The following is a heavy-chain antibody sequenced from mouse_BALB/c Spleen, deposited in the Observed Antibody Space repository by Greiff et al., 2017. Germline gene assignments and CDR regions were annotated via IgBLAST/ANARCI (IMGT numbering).Heavy chain of an antibody. J-gene: IGHJ4*01. V-gene: IGHV5-6*01. CDR2: ISSGGSYT. D-gene: IGHD1-1*01. Sequence: EVKVVESGGDLVKPGGSLKLSCAASGFTFSSYGMSWVRQTPDKRLEWVATISSGGSYTYYPDSVKGRFTISRDNAKNTLYLQMSSLNSEDTAMYYCARHRGKDAMDYWGQGTSVTVSS. CDR3: ARHRGKDAMDY. CDR1: GFTFSSYG.